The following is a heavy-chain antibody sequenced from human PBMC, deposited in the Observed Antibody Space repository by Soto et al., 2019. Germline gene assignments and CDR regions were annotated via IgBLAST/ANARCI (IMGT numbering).Heavy chain of an antibody. V-gene: IGHV1-2*02. D-gene: IGHD1-26*01. Sequence: QVQLVQSGAEVKKPGASVKVSCKASGYTFTGYYMHWVRQAPGQGLEWRGWINPNSGGTNYAQKFQGRVTMTRDTSISTSYMELSRLRCDDTAVSYCERDGDYSGSLYGMDVWGQGTSVTVSS. CDR2: INPNSGGT. J-gene: IGHJ6*02. CDR3: ERDGDYSGSLYGMDV. CDR1: GYTFTGYY.